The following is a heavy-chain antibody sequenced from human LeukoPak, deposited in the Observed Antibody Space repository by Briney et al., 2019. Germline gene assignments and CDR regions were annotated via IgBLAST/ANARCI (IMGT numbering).Heavy chain of an antibody. CDR1: GFTFSSYG. V-gene: IGHV3-33*01. CDR3: ARGLDSSNGMGV. D-gene: IGHD2-2*03. Sequence: PGGSLRLSCAASGFTFSSYGMHWVRQAPGKGLEWVAVIWYDGSNKYYADSVKGRFTISRDNSKNTLYLQMNSLRAEDTAVYYCARGLDSSNGMGVWGKGTTVTVSS. J-gene: IGHJ6*04. CDR2: IWYDGSNK.